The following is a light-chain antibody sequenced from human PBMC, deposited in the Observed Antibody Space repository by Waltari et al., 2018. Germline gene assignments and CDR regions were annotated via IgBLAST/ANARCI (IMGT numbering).Light chain of an antibody. Sequence: SFVLTQPPSVSVAPGQTASIFCAGKKIASTSVHWYQQRPVQALLLVVYDDSDRPSGIPERFSGSNSGNTATLTISGVEAGDEADYYCQVWDSDTDNRVFGGGTKVTVL. CDR2: DDS. J-gene: IGLJ3*02. V-gene: IGLV3-21*02. CDR3: QVWDSDTDNRV. CDR1: KIASTS.